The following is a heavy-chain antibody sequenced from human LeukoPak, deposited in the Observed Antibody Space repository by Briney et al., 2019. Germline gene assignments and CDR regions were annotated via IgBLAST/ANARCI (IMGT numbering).Heavy chain of an antibody. CDR3: AKVGGGRIAAAGSHY. J-gene: IGHJ4*02. Sequence: GGSLRLSCPPPGFTLTGFAMTWVGQAPGRGLGWVSVVGGSDGSTFYADSVKGRFTISRDNSKNTLYLQMNSLRVEDTAVYYCAKVGGGRIAAAGSHYWGQGTLVTVSS. V-gene: IGHV3-23*01. CDR2: VGGSDGST. CDR1: GFTLTGFA. D-gene: IGHD6-13*01.